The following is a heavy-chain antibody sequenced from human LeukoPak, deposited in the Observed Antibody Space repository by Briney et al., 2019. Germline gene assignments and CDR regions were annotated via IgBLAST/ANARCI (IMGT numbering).Heavy chain of an antibody. CDR3: ARGHLRLGKTSIAKKYYFDY. J-gene: IGHJ4*02. Sequence: NTSETLSLTCTVSGGSTRSYYWSWIRQPPGKGLEWIGYIYYSGSTNYNPSLKSRVTISVDTSKNQFSLKLSSVTAADTAVYYCARGHLRLGKTSIAKKYYFDYWGQGTLVTVSS. CDR2: IYYSGST. CDR1: GGSTRSYY. V-gene: IGHV4-59*12. D-gene: IGHD1-26*01.